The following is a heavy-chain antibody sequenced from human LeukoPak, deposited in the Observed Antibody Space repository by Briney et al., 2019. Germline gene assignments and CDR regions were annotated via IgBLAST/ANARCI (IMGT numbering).Heavy chain of an antibody. D-gene: IGHD1-1*01. CDR3: ATASWVSNADAVL. V-gene: IGHV3-23*01. CDR2: LRGNGDT. CDR1: GFTFSSYA. J-gene: IGHJ4*02. Sequence: GGSLRLSCAASGFTFSSYAMSWVREAPARGLEWVSSLRGNGDTFYADSVKGRFTLSRDESRNTVYLHLNNLRVEDTAVYYCATASWVSNADAVLWGQGTVVTVSS.